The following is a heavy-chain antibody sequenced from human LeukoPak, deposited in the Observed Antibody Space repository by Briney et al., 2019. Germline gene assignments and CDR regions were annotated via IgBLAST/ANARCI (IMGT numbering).Heavy chain of an antibody. V-gene: IGHV3-23*01. CDR1: GFTFSSCA. Sequence: GGSLRLSCAASGFTFSSCAMSWVRQAPGKGLEWVSAVTASAGDTYYADSVQGRFTISRDNSENTLFLQMNSLRAEDTAVYYCAKGDYSGSGTFFRNGMDVRGQGTTVTVSS. D-gene: IGHD3-10*01. CDR3: AKGDYSGSGTFFRNGMDV. CDR2: VTASAGDT. J-gene: IGHJ6*02.